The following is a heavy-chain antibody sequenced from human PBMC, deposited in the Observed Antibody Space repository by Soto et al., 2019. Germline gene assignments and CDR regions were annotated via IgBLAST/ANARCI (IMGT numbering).Heavy chain of an antibody. J-gene: IGHJ6*02. V-gene: IGHV4-30-4*01. CDR1: GGSISSGDYY. CDR3: ARDHYGMDV. CDR2: IYYSGST. Sequence: SETLSLTCTVSGGSISSGDYYWSWIRQPPGKCLEWIGYIYYSGSTYYNPSLKSRVTISVDTSKNQFSLKVSSVTAADTAVYYWARDHYGMDVWGQGTTVTVSS.